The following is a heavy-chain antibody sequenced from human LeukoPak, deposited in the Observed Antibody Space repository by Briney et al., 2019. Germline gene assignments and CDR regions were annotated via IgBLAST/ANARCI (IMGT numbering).Heavy chain of an antibody. V-gene: IGHV3-23*01. CDR1: GFTFNNYA. D-gene: IGHD3-22*01. CDR2: ISGSGGNT. Sequence: GGSLRLSCAASGFTFNNYAMNWVRQAPGKGLEWVSSISGSGGNTYYADSVKGRFTISRDNSKNTLYLQMNSLRAEDTAVYYCARGGLYYYDSSGFDYWGQGTLVTVSS. J-gene: IGHJ4*02. CDR3: ARGGLYYYDSSGFDY.